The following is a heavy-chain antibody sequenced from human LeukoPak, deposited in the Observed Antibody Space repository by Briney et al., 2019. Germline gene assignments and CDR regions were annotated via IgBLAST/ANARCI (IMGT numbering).Heavy chain of an antibody. CDR3: ARSRDGYNQGSPVDQ. J-gene: IGHJ4*02. CDR1: GGSISSYY. V-gene: IGHV4-59*01. D-gene: IGHD5-24*01. CDR2: ISYSGST. Sequence: PSETLSLTCTVSGGSISSYYWSWIRQPPGKGLEWIGYISYSGSTNYNPSLKSRVTISVDTSKNQFSLKLTSVTAADTAVYYCARSRDGYNQGSPVDQWGLGNLVTVSS.